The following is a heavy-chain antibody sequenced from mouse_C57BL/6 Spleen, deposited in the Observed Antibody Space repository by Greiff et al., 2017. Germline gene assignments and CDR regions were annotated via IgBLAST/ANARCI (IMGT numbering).Heavy chain of an antibody. Sequence: EVKLVESGEGLVKPGGSLKLSCAASGFTFSSYAMSWVRQTPEKRLEWVAYISSGGDYIYYADTVKGRFTISRDNARNTLYLQMSSLKSEDTAMYYCTREGSTVSSYRDAMDHWGQGTSVTVSS. CDR3: TREGSTVSSYRDAMDH. D-gene: IGHD1-1*01. V-gene: IGHV5-9-1*02. J-gene: IGHJ4*01. CDR1: GFTFSSYA. CDR2: ISSGGDYI.